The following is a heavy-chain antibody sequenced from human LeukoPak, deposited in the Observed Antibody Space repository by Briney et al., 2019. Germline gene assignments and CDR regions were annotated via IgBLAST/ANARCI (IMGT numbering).Heavy chain of an antibody. CDR3: ARELQLDDCTRINCYQAMVDP. CDR2: INPQSGDT. Sequence: GASVKVSCKASGYTFTDYHMHWVRQAPGQGFEWMGWINPQSGDTKYAQNLQGRVTMTRDTSISTAYMDLSSLRSDDTAVYYCARELQLDDCTRINCYQAMVDPWGQGTLVTVSS. V-gene: IGHV1-2*02. CDR1: GYTFTDYH. J-gene: IGHJ5*02. D-gene: IGHD2-8*01.